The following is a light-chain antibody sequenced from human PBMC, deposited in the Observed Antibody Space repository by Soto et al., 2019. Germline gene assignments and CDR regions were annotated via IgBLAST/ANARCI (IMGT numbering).Light chain of an antibody. CDR3: EQYGSSPYS. CDR1: QSVSSSY. CDR2: GAS. J-gene: IGKJ2*03. Sequence: EIVLTQSPGTLSLSPGERATLSCRASQSVSSSYLAWYQQKPGQAPRLLIYGASSRATGIPDRYSGSGSETHFTLTSSRLEPEDFAVYYCEQYGSSPYSFDRGPVLEIK. V-gene: IGKV3-20*01.